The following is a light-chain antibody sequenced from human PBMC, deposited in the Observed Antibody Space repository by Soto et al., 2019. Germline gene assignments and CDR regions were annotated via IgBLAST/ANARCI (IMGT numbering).Light chain of an antibody. CDR2: GNN. CDR1: TSNIGSKT. J-gene: IGLJ3*02. Sequence: QSVLTQPPSASGTPGQRVTISCSGSTSNIGSKTVNWYQQVPGTAPKLLIYGNNHRPSGVPDRFSGSKSGTSASLAITGLQAEDEADYYCQSYDSSLSGSVFGGGTKLTVL. CDR3: QSYDSSLSGSV. V-gene: IGLV1-44*01.